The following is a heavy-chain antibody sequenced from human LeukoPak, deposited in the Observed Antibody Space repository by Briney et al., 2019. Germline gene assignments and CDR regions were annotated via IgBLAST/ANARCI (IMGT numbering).Heavy chain of an antibody. J-gene: IGHJ6*02. CDR2: IDYSGNT. Sequence: PSETLSLTCTVSGGSISGYYWSWIRQPPGKGLEWIGYIDYSGNTNYNPSLKSRVTISVDTSKDQFSLKLSSVTAADTAVYYCARRATVTTLSAQYYYYAMDVWGQGTTVTVSS. D-gene: IGHD4-17*01. V-gene: IGHV4-59*08. CDR3: ARRATVTTLSAQYYYYAMDV. CDR1: GGSISGYY.